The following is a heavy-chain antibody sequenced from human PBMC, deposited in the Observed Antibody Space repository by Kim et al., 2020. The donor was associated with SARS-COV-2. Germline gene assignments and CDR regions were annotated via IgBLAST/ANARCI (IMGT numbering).Heavy chain of an antibody. CDR3: ASGVIRGVKGYYYYGMDV. CDR2: ISAYNGNT. Sequence: ASVKVSCKASGYTFTSYGISWVRQAPGQGLEWMGWISAYNGNTNYAQKLQGRVTMTTDTSTSTAYMELRSLRSDHTAVYYCASGVIRGVKGYYYYGMDVWGQGTTVTVSS. CDR1: GYTFTSYG. D-gene: IGHD3-10*01. V-gene: IGHV1-18*04. J-gene: IGHJ6*02.